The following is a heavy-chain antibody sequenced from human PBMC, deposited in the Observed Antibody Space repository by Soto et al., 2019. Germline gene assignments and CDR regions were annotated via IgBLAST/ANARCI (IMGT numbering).Heavy chain of an antibody. CDR3: AKDFGRCDFWSGYCPRGGMDV. V-gene: IGHV3-23*01. J-gene: IGHJ6*02. D-gene: IGHD3-3*01. Sequence: EVQLLESGGGLVQPGGSLRLSCAASGFTFSSYAMSWVRQAPGKGLEWVSAISGSGGSTYYADSVKGRFTISRVNSKNTLYLQMNSLRAEDTAVYYCAKDFGRCDFWSGYCPRGGMDVWGQGTTVTVSS. CDR1: GFTFSSYA. CDR2: ISGSGGST.